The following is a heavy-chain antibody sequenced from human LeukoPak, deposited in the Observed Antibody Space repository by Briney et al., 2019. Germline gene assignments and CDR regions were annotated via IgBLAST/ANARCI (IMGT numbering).Heavy chain of an antibody. CDR2: IYYSGST. CDR3: ARDADGSGYNWFDP. D-gene: IGHD3-22*01. V-gene: IGHV4-39*02. Sequence: SETLSLTCTVSGGSISSSSYYWGWIRQPPGKGLERIGSIYYSGSTYYNPSLKSRVTISVDTSKNQFSLKLSSVTAADTAVYYCARDADGSGYNWFDPWGQGTLVSVSS. J-gene: IGHJ5*02. CDR1: GGSISSSSYY.